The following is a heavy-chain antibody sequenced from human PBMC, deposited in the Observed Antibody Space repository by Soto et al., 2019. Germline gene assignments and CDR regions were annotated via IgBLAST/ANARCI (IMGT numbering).Heavy chain of an antibody. J-gene: IGHJ4*02. CDR2: INSDGSSA. Sequence: GGSLRLSCAASGFTFSSYWMHWVRQAPGKGLVRVSRINSDGSSAIYADSVKGRFTISRDNAKNTLYLQMNSLRAEDTAVYYCAGADSSGYYRVFGYWGQGTLVTSPQ. CDR1: GFTFSSYW. CDR3: AGADSSGYYRVFGY. V-gene: IGHV3-74*01. D-gene: IGHD3-22*01.